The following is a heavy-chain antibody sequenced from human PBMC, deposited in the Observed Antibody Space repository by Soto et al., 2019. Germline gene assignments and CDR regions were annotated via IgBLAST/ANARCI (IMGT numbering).Heavy chain of an antibody. Sequence: SETLSLTCAVYGGSFSGYYWSWIRQPPGKGLEWIGEINHSGSTNYNPSLKSRVTISVDTSKNQFSLKLSSVTAADTAVYYCARLDSTVYYYYYMDVWGKGTTVTVSS. CDR3: ARLDSTVYYYYYMDV. CDR2: INHSGST. D-gene: IGHD3-9*01. CDR1: GGSFSGYY. J-gene: IGHJ6*03. V-gene: IGHV4-34*01.